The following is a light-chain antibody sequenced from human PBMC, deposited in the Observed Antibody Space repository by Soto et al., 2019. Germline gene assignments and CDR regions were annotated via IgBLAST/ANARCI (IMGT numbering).Light chain of an antibody. CDR3: ATLAASNNLL. CDR1: GSDVGGYNY. CDR2: DVS. V-gene: IGLV2-8*01. J-gene: IGLJ2*01. Sequence: QSALTQPPSASGSPGQSVTISCTGNGSDVGGYNYVSWYQQHPGKAPKLVIFDVSSRPSGVPDRFSGSKSGNMASLTASGLVVEKEADYYCATLAASNNLLLGGGTKPTV.